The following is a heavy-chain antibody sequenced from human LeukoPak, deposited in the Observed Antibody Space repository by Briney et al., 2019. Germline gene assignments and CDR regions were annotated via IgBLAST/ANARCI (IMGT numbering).Heavy chain of an antibody. V-gene: IGHV4-39*01. D-gene: IGHD3-3*01. CDR3: ASHNDPNYDFWSGYYKGYYFDY. Sequence: GSLRLSCAASGFTFSSYGMHWVRQPPGKGLEWIGSIYYSGSTYYNPSLKSRVTISVDTSKNQFSLKLSSVTAADTAVYYCASHNDPNYDFWSGYYKGYYFDYWGQGTLVTVSS. J-gene: IGHJ4*02. CDR1: GFTFSSYG. CDR2: IYYSGST.